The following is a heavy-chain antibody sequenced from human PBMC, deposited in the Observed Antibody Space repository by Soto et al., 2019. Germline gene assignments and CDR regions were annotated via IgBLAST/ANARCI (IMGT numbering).Heavy chain of an antibody. CDR3: ASSDGYDFWSGYFGY. CDR2: IYSGGST. V-gene: IGHV3-66*01. CDR1: GFTVSSNY. Sequence: GGSLRLSCAASGFTVSSNYMSWVRQAPGKGLEWVSVIYSGGSTYYAASVKGRFTISRDNSKNTLYLQMNSLRAEDTAVYYCASSDGYDFWSGYFGYWGQGTLVTVSS. J-gene: IGHJ4*02. D-gene: IGHD3-3*01.